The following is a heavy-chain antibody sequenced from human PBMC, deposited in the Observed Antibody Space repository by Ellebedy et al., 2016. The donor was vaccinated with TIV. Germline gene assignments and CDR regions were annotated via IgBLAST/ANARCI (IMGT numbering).Heavy chain of an antibody. CDR3: ARDPPQYSSSWYEDSYYYYYGMEV. V-gene: IGHV1-2*04. CDR2: INPNSGGT. D-gene: IGHD6-13*01. CDR1: GYTFTGYY. J-gene: IGHJ6*02. Sequence: AASVKVSCKASGYTFTGYYMHWVRQAPGQGLEWMGWINPNSGGTNYAQKFQGWVTMTRDTSISTVYMELSSLRSEDTAVYYCARDPPQYSSSWYEDSYYYYYGMEVWGQGTTVTVSS.